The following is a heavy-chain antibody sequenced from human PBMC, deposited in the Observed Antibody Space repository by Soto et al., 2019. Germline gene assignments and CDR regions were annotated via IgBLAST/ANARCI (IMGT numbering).Heavy chain of an antibody. Sequence: QVQLVASGGGGVQPGESLRLSCTACGFTFSRNGMHWVRPAPGKGLEWVAGIWHDATYKYYGDSVNGRFTISRDNSKNTLYLQMDSLRVEDTAFYYCAKDVNPGGYYVDSWGQGTLVTVSS. CDR2: IWHDATYK. CDR3: AKDVNPGGYYVDS. D-gene: IGHD3-10*01. J-gene: IGHJ4*02. CDR1: GFTFSRNG. V-gene: IGHV3-33*06.